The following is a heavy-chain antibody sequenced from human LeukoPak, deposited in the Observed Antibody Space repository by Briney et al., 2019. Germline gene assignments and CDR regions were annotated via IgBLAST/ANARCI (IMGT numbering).Heavy chain of an antibody. V-gene: IGHV4-38-2*02. CDR1: GYSISSGYY. CDR2: VSHSGTT. J-gene: IGHJ4*02. CDR3: TRGGGIPVAGE. Sequence: SETLSLTCTVSGYSISSGYYWGWIRQPPGKDLEWIGSVSHSGTTYYSPSLKSRVTISVDTSKNQFSLKLTSVTAADTAMYYCTRGGGIPVAGEWGQGTLVTVSS. D-gene: IGHD6-19*01.